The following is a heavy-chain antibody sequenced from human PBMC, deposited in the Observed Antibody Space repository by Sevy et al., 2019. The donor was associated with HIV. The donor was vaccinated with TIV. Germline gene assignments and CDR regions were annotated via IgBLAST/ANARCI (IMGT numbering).Heavy chain of an antibody. V-gene: IGHV3-23*01. CDR1: GFTFSSYA. CDR3: AKGGYYYGSSGYSDY. J-gene: IGHJ4*02. Sequence: GGSLRLSCAASGFTFSSYAMSWVRQAPGKGLEWVSAISGSGGSTYYADSVKGRFTISRDNSKNTLYLQMNSLRAEDTAVYYCAKGGYYYGSSGYSDYWGQGTLITVSS. CDR2: ISGSGGST. D-gene: IGHD3-22*01.